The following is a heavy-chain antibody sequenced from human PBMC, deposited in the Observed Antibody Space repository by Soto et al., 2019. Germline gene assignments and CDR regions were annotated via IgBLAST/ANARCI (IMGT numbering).Heavy chain of an antibody. CDR1: GGSISSFY. CDR3: ARWVAETDIDPCANWFDL. V-gene: IGHV4-4*07. J-gene: IGHJ5*02. CDR2: VYDSGSS. Sequence: QMVLQESGPGLVKPSETLSLTCNVSGGSISSFYWSWVRQPAGGRLEWIGRVYDSGSSTYNPSRETRITMSSHRSRSQLSLSPYSVTAADTAVYYCARWVAETDIDPCANWFDLWGQGILVTVSS. D-gene: IGHD1-1*01.